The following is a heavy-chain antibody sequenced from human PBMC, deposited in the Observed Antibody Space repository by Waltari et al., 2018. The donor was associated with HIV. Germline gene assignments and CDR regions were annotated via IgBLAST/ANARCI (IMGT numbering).Heavy chain of an antibody. V-gene: IGHV4-34*01. CDR2: INHSGST. CDR3: ARSYCSSTSCYVSGFDY. D-gene: IGHD2-2*01. CDR1: GGSFSGYY. Sequence: QVQLQQWGAGLLKPSETLSLTCAVYGGSFSGYYWSWIRQPPGKGLEWIGEINHSGSTNYNPSLKSRVTISVDTSKNQFSLKLSSVTAADTAVYYCARSYCSSTSCYVSGFDYWGQGTLVTVSS. J-gene: IGHJ4*02.